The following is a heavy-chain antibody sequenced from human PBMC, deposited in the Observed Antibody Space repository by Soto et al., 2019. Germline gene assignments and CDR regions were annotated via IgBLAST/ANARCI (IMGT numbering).Heavy chain of an antibody. V-gene: IGHV4-4*02. Sequence: PSETLSLTCAVSSGSITSSNWWSWVRQPPGKGLEWIGEVSHSGNTNYIPSLKSRVTISVDKSRNQFSLRLNSVTAADTAVYYCAKNRYGGYDFDYWGQGTLVTVSS. J-gene: IGHJ4*02. CDR2: VSHSGNT. CDR3: AKNRYGGYDFDY. CDR1: SGSITSSNW. D-gene: IGHD5-12*01.